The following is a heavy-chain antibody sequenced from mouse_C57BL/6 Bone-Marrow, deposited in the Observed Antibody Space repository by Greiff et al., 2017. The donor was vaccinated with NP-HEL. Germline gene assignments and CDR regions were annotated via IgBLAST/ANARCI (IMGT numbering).Heavy chain of an antibody. J-gene: IGHJ4*01. D-gene: IGHD1-1*01. CDR3: ARDTGYYAMDY. Sequence: QVQLQQPGAELVRPGSSVKLSCKASGYTFTSYWMHWVKQGPIQGLEWIGNIDPSDSETYYNQKFKDKVTLTVDNSSSTPYMQLSRLTSEDSAVYYFARDTGYYAMDYWGQGTSVTVSS. CDR1: GYTFTSYW. CDR2: IDPSDSET. V-gene: IGHV1-52*01.